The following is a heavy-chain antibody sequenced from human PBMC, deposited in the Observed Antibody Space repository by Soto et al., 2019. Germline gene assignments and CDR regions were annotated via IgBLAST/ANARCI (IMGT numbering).Heavy chain of an antibody. J-gene: IGHJ4*02. CDR2: IIPIFDTT. CDR1: GGTFSNSG. V-gene: IGHV1-69*01. D-gene: IGHD2-21*02. Sequence: QLHLVQSGAEVKKPGSSLKVSCKASGGTFSNSGISWVRQAPGQGLEWMGGIIPIFDTTNYAKKLQGRITIIADESTDTVYMERSNRRSADPGVYYWARVPILVAVTLHENYFDSWGQGTRVTVSS. CDR3: ARVPILVAVTLHENYFDS.